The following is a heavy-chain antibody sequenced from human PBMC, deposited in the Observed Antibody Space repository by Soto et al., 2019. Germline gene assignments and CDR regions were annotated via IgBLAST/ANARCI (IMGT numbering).Heavy chain of an antibody. CDR3: VKKIMGYAANSDAMDV. J-gene: IGHJ6*02. CDR1: GFTFRNYG. CDR2: ISYDGDNK. D-gene: IGHD2-8*01. V-gene: IGHV3-30*19. Sequence: AGGSLRLSCTPSGFTFRNYGLHWVRQAPGKGLEWVALISYDGDNKYYTDSARGRFTVSRDNFKNTLFLQMDSLRTEDTAVYHCVKKIMGYAANSDAMDVWGQGTTVTVSS.